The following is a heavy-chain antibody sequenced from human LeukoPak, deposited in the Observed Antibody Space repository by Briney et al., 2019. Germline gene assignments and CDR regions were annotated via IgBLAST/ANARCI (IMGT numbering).Heavy chain of an antibody. CDR2: IYPGDSDT. CDR1: GYSSTSYG. J-gene: IGHJ4*02. Sequence: GEFLKISCKGSGYSSTSYGIGWVRQMPGKGLEWMGIIYPGDSDTRYSPSFQGQVTISADKSISTAYLQWSSLKAPDTAMYYCARMGSNKIAAAGTFSYWGQGTLVTVSS. D-gene: IGHD6-13*01. V-gene: IGHV5-51*01. CDR3: ARMGSNKIAAAGTFSY.